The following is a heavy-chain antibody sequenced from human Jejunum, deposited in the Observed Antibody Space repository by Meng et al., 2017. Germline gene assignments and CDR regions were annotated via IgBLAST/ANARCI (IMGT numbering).Heavy chain of an antibody. J-gene: IGHJ4*02. CDR1: GYSITTGSAF. CDR3: AGDRYSSTWFYF. Sequence: SETLSLTCTLSGYSITTGSAFWGWIRQPPGKGLEWIGSISETGSTYYNPSFRSRVTILVGTSKNQLSLKLSSVTAADTAVYYCAGDRYSSTWFYFWGQGTLVTVSS. D-gene: IGHD6-13*01. CDR2: ISETGST. V-gene: IGHV4-39*07.